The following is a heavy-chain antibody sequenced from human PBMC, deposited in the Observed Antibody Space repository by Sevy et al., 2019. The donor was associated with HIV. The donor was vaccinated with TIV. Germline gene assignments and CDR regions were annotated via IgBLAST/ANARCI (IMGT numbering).Heavy chain of an antibody. D-gene: IGHD2-8*01. J-gene: IGHJ4*02. V-gene: IGHV3-30*04. CDR1: GFTFPIYS. Sequence: GGSLRLSCVASGFTFPIYSVVWVRRAPGKGLEWLTLISYDGNNRYYADSVKGRFTISRDNSNNILYLQMTSLRVEDTALYSCARVAVEYCTNDCYHRFDHWGLGTLVTVSS. CDR3: ARVAVEYCTNDCYHRFDH. CDR2: ISYDGNNR.